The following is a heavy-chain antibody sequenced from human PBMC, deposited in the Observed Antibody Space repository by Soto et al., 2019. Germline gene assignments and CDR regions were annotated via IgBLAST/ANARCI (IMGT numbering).Heavy chain of an antibody. V-gene: IGHV3-30-3*01. J-gene: IGHJ4*02. CDR1: GFTFSSYA. Sequence: QVQLVESGGGVVQPGRSLRLSCAASGFTFSSYAMHWVRQAPGKGLEWVAVISYDGSNKYYADSVKGRFTISRDNSKNTLYLQMNSLRAEDTAVYYCARDPVLAFVAAYYFDYWGQGTLVTDSS. CDR3: ARDPVLAFVAAYYFDY. CDR2: ISYDGSNK. D-gene: IGHD6-19*01.